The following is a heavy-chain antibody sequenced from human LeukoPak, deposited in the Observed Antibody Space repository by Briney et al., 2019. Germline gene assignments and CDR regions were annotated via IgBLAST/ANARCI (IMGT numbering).Heavy chain of an antibody. CDR2: IFGSGGST. Sequence: GGSLRLSCATSGFTFSNYAMSWVRQAPGKGLEWVSAIFGSGGSTYYADSVKGRFSISRDNSKNTLFLQMNSLRVEDTALYYCSKWGDYDVLTGYYDSDFWGQGTLVTVSS. J-gene: IGHJ4*02. D-gene: IGHD3-9*01. V-gene: IGHV3-23*01. CDR1: GFTFSNYA. CDR3: SKWGDYDVLTGYYDSDF.